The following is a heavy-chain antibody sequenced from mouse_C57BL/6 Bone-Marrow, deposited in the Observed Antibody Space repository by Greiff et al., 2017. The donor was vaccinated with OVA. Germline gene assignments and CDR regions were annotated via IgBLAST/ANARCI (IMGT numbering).Heavy chain of an antibody. CDR3: TRAPYYGRAY. V-gene: IGHV5-9-1*02. CDR1: GFTFSSYA. D-gene: IGHD1-1*01. CDR2: ISSGGDYI. Sequence: EVNVVESGEGLVKPGGSLKLSCAASGFTFSSYAMSWVRQTPEKRLEWVAYISSGGDYIYYADTVKGRFTISRDNARNTLYLQMSSLKSEDTAMYYCTRAPYYGRAYWGQGTLVTVSA. J-gene: IGHJ3*01.